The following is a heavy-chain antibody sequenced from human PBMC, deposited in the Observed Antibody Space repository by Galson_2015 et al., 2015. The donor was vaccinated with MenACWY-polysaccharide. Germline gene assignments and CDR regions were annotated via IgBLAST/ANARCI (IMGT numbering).Heavy chain of an antibody. J-gene: IGHJ4*02. Sequence: SLRLSCAASGFTFSSYWMHWVRQVPGKGLMWVSRIKGDGSSIIYADSVKGRFTISRDNTKNTVWLQMNSLRVEDTAVYYCARDPVGGSCHFDFWGQGTLVTVSS. CDR1: GFTFSSYW. CDR2: IKGDGSSI. CDR3: ARDPVGGSCHFDF. V-gene: IGHV3-74*01. D-gene: IGHD2-15*01.